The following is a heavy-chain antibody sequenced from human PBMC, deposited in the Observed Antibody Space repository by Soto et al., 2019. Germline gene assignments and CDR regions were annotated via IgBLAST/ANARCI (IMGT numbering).Heavy chain of an antibody. Sequence: QIQLVQSGAEVKKPGASVRVSCETSGYTFVSYGISWVRQAPGQGLEWMGWISPYNGNTNYAEKFKDRVTLTTDTSTDTAFLDLRSLTSDDTAVYFCARDQYYFDSSGYYDFWGQGTLVTDSS. D-gene: IGHD3-22*01. CDR1: GYTFVSYG. J-gene: IGHJ4*02. V-gene: IGHV1-18*04. CDR3: ARDQYYFDSSGYYDF. CDR2: ISPYNGNT.